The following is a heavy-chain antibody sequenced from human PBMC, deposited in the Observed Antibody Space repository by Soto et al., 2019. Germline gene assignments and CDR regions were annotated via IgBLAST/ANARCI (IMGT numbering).Heavy chain of an antibody. CDR3: AKIGYSSSWHHYYYYYMDV. J-gene: IGHJ6*03. CDR1: GFTFSSYG. CDR2: ISYDGSNK. V-gene: IGHV3-30*18. Sequence: GGSLRLSCAASGFTFSSYGMHWVRQAPGKGLEWVAVISYDGSNKYYADSVKGRFTISRDNSKNTLYLQMNSLRAEDTTVYYCAKIGYSSSWHHYYYYYMDVWGKGTTVTVSS. D-gene: IGHD6-13*01.